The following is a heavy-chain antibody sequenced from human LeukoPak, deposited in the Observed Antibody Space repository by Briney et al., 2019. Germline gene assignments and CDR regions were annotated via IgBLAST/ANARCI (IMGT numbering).Heavy chain of an antibody. J-gene: IGHJ4*02. CDR1: GGSISSGGYC. D-gene: IGHD1-26*01. V-gene: IGHV4-30-2*01. Sequence: KPSQTLSLTCTVSGGSISSGGYCWSWIRQPPGKGLEWIGYIYHSGSTYYNPSLKSRVTISVDRSKNQFSLKLSSVTAADTAVYYCASNSGSSPYYFDYWGQGTLVTVSS. CDR2: IYHSGST. CDR3: ASNSGSSPYYFDY.